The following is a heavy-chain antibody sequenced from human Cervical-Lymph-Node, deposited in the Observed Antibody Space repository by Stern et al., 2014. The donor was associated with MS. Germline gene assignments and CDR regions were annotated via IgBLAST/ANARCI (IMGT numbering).Heavy chain of an antibody. D-gene: IGHD1-1*01. J-gene: IGHJ4*02. CDR2: IYWDEDK. CDR1: GFSLSTSGVG. V-gene: IGHV2-5*02. CDR3: AHLTTATALDY. Sequence: QVTLKESGPTLVKPTQTLTLTCTFSGFSLSTSGVGLGWIRQPPGTALEWLALIYWDEDKRYSPSLDSRLTITKDTSKNLVFLTMTNMDPVDTATYYCAHLTTATALDYWGQGTLVTVSS.